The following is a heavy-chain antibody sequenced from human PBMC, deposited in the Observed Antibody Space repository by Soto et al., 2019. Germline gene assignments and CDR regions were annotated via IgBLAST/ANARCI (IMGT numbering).Heavy chain of an antibody. D-gene: IGHD3-22*01. V-gene: IGHV3-30-3*01. CDR2: MSTNGDNQ. CDR1: GFSFSIHA. J-gene: IGHJ4*02. Sequence: PGGFLRLSCAAPGFSFSIHALHWIRQAPGEGLEWVAVMSTNGDNQYYADSVKGRLTISRDTSKSTLSLQMTSLRHEDTAVYNCASGAAFYDDTSRYWGQGTLVTVS. CDR3: ASGAAFYDDTSRY.